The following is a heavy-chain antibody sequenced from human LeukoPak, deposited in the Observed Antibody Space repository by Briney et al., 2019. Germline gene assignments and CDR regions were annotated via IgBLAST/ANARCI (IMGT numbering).Heavy chain of an antibody. V-gene: IGHV4-61*01. CDR2: IYYSGST. CDR3: ARDLDYGDYPSWFDP. Sequence: SETLSLTCTVSGGSISSSSYYWSWIRQPPRKGLEWIEYIYYSGSTNYNPSLKSRVTISVDTSKNQFSLKLSSVTAADTAVYYCARDLDYGDYPSWFDPWGQGTLVTVSP. D-gene: IGHD4-17*01. CDR1: GGSISSSSYY. J-gene: IGHJ5*02.